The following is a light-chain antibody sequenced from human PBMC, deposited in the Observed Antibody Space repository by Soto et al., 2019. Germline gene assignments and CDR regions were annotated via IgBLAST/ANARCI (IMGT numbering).Light chain of an antibody. J-gene: IGKJ3*01. Sequence: EIVLTQSPATLSLSPGERATLSCRTSQSVGSFLAWYQQKPGQTPRLLIYDASRRTTGTPARFSGSGSGTDLTLTISRLEPDDVAVYYCQQRSDWSTFGRGTKVDVK. CDR1: QSVGSF. CDR2: DAS. V-gene: IGKV3-11*01. CDR3: QQRSDWST.